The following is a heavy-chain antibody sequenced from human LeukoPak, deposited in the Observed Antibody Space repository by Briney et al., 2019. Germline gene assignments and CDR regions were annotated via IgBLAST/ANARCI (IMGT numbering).Heavy chain of an antibody. CDR3: ARDLRGSWFDAFDI. D-gene: IGHD6-13*01. V-gene: IGHV4-34*01. Sequence: ETLSLTCAVYGGSFSGYYWSWIRQPPGKGLEWIGEINHSGSTNYNPSLKSRVTISVDTSKNQFSLKLSSVTAADTAVYYCARDLRGSWFDAFDIWGQGTMVTVSS. CDR2: INHSGST. CDR1: GGSFSGYY. J-gene: IGHJ3*02.